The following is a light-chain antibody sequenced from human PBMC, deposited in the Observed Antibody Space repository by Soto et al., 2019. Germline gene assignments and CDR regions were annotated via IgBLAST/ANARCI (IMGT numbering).Light chain of an antibody. CDR1: QSVSSN. CDR2: GAS. CDR3: QQYNNLLT. J-gene: IGKJ4*01. Sequence: EIVMTQSPATLSVSPGERATLSCRASQSVSSNLAWYQQKPGQAPRLLIYGASTRATGIPARFSGSGSGTEFPLTISSLQSEDFAVYYCQQYNNLLTFGGGTKVEIK. V-gene: IGKV3-15*01.